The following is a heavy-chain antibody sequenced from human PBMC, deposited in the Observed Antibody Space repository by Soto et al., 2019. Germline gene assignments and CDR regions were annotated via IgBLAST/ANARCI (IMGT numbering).Heavy chain of an antibody. CDR3: ARHTVTTTNWFDS. Sequence: SETLSLTCTVSGGSISSSSYYWGWIRQPPGKGLEWIGSIYYSGSTYYNPSLKSRVTISVDTSKNQFSLKLSSVTAADTAVYYCARHTVTTTNWFDSWGQGTLVTVSS. J-gene: IGHJ5*01. D-gene: IGHD4-17*01. CDR2: IYYSGST. V-gene: IGHV4-39*01. CDR1: GGSISSSSYY.